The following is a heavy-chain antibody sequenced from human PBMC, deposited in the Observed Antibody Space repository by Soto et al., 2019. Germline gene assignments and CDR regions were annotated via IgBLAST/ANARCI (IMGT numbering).Heavy chain of an antibody. V-gene: IGHV1-2*02. D-gene: IGHD3-3*01. CDR2: INTDSGDT. CDR1: GYSFAGYL. J-gene: IGHJ6*02. CDR3: TRGTGFWSGYYRYYGMDV. Sequence: ASVKVSCKASGYSFAGYLLHWVRQASGQGLEWMGWINTDSGDTKYARKFQGRVTMTRDTSTSTGYMELSGLRSDDTAVYHCTRGTGFWSGYYRYYGMDVWGQGTTVTVSS.